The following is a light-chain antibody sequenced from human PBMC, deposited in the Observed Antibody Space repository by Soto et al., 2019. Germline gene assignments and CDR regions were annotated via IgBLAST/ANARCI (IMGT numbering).Light chain of an antibody. J-gene: IGLJ2*01. CDR3: ASYGGYYVV. CDR2: DVT. CDR1: SSDVGGYDY. Sequence: QSALTQPPSASGSPGQSVAISCTGTSSDVGGYDYVSWFQQNPGKAPKLMIYDVTKRPSGVPDRFSGSKSGNTASLTVSGLQAEGEAYYYCASYGGYYVVFGGGTKVTVL. V-gene: IGLV2-8*01.